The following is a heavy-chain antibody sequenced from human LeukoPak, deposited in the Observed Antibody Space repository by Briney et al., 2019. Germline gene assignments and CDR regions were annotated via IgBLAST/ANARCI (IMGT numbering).Heavy chain of an antibody. J-gene: IGHJ4*02. CDR2: INYRGTT. CDR3: ARHEVSDNMWGHYPPDH. CDR1: GYSISSGYY. D-gene: IGHD3-16*02. V-gene: IGHV4-38-2*01. Sequence: SETLSLTCAVSGYSISSGYYCGWIRHPPGKGLEWIGRINYRGTTYYNPSLKSRVTMSVDTSRNQFSLWLTSMTAADTAVYYCARHEVSDNMWGHYPPDHWGQGTLITVSS.